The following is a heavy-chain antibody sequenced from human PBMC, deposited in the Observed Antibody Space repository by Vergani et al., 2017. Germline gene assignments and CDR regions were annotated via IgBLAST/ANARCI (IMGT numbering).Heavy chain of an antibody. V-gene: IGHV3-30*03. CDR1: GFNSSYYG. J-gene: IGHJ1*01. CDR2: ISYDGTQK. D-gene: IGHD2-21*01. Sequence: QVHLVESGGGVVQPGRSLRLSCVVSGFNSSYYGMHWVRQAPGKGLEWVAVISYDGTQKYYADSVKGRFTTSRDNSKSTLSLQMNSLRTEDTAVYYCATKSCGAPGCQIGYFREWGQGTLVTVSS. CDR3: ATKSCGAPGCQIGYFRE.